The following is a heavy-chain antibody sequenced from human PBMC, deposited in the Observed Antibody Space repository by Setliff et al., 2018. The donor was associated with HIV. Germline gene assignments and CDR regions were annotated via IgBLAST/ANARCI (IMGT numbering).Heavy chain of an antibody. V-gene: IGHV4-4*02. CDR1: GVSISSTIW. CDR2: MFHSGTT. CDR3: AGESALSGQSD. D-gene: IGHD6-19*01. J-gene: IGHJ4*02. Sequence: TSETLSLTCAVSGVSISSTIWWSWARQSPGKGLEWIGEMFHSGTTKYNPSLKNRVTISLDRSKNQFSLKLTSMSAADTAVYYCAGESALSGQSDWGQGTLVTVSS.